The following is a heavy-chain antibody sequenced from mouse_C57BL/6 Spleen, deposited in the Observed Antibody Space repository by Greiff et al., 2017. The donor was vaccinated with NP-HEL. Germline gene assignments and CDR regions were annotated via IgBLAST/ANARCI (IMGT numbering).Heavy chain of an antibody. V-gene: IGHV1-69*01. CDR2: IDPSDSYT. D-gene: IGHD2-5*01. CDR1: GYTFTSYW. J-gene: IGHJ3*01. CDR3: ARSGADYSSFAY. Sequence: VQLQQPGAELVMPGASVKLSCKASGYTFTSYWMHWVKQRPGQGLEWIGEIDPSDSYTNYNQKFKGKSTLTVDKSSSTAYMQLSSLTSEDSAVYYCARSGADYSSFAYWGKGTLVTVSA.